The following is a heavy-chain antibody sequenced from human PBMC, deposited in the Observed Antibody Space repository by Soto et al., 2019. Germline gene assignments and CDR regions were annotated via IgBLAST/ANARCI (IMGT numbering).Heavy chain of an antibody. D-gene: IGHD1-1*01. V-gene: IGHV3-23*01. CDR2: MGGGGDDP. CDR1: GFIFSHYA. J-gene: IGHJ4*02. CDR3: AKDAIPRNDLWDYFEY. Sequence: DVQLLESGGNLVQPGGSLRLSCAASGFIFSHYAMSWVRQAPGKGREWVSSMGGGGDDPNYADSVKGRFTISRDNSRNTLYLQMNSLRADDTAVYYCAKDAIPRNDLWDYFEYGGQGTLVTVSS.